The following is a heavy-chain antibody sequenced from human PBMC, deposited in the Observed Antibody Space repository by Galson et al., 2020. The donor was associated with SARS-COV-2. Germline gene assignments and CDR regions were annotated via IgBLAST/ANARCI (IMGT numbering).Heavy chain of an antibody. CDR1: GYTFTSYG. J-gene: IGHJ4*02. CDR3: ARSFCSSTSCYGLSPLDY. D-gene: IGHD2-2*01. V-gene: IGHV1-18*04. Sequence: ASVKVSCKASGYTFTSYGISWVRQAPGQGLEWMGWISAYNGNTNYAQKLQGRVTMTTDTSTSTAYMELRSLRSDDTAVYYCARSFCSSTSCYGLSPLDYWGQGTLVTVSS. CDR2: ISAYNGNT.